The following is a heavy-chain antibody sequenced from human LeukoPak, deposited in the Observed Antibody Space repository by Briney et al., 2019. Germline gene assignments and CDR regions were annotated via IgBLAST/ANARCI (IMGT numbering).Heavy chain of an antibody. CDR2: IYSGSST. Sequence: GGSLRLSCAASGFTVSSNYMSLVRQAPGKGLEWVSVIYSGSSTYYADSVKGRFTISRDNSKNTLYLQMNSLRAEDTAVYYCASHRRDGFDYWGQGTLVTVSS. J-gene: IGHJ4*02. CDR3: ASHRRDGFDY. D-gene: IGHD5-24*01. V-gene: IGHV3-66*04. CDR1: GFTVSSNY.